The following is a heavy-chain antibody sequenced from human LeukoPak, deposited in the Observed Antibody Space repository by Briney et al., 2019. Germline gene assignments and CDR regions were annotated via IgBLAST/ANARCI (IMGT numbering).Heavy chain of an antibody. CDR3: ARFAYCGGHCWYYFDY. V-gene: IGHV4-59*01. CDR2: IYSSGST. Sequence: SETLSLTCTVSGGSISNYYWTWIRQPPGKGLEWIGYIYSSGSTNYNPSLKSRITISVDTSKNQFSLKLSSVTAADTAVYYCARFAYCGGHCWYYFDYWGQGSLVTVSS. J-gene: IGHJ4*02. CDR1: GGSISNYY. D-gene: IGHD2-21*02.